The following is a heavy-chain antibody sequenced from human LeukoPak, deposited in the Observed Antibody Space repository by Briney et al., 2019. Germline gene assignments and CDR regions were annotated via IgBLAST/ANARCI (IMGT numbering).Heavy chain of an antibody. CDR3: ARDGPHNSGYFDY. V-gene: IGHV1-2*02. Sequence: ASVKVSCKASGYTFTGYYMHWVRQAPGQGLGWMGWINPNSGGTNYAQKFQGRVTMTRDTSISTAYMELSRLRSDDTAVYYCARDGPHNSGYFDYWGQGTLVTVSS. CDR2: INPNSGGT. D-gene: IGHD1-26*01. CDR1: GYTFTGYY. J-gene: IGHJ4*02.